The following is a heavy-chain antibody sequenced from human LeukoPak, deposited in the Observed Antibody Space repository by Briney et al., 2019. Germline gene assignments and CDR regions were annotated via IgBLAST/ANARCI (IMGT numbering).Heavy chain of an antibody. D-gene: IGHD4-17*01. CDR2: ISGSGGST. V-gene: IGHV3-23*01. CDR1: GFTFSSYA. CDR3: AKDLPSGGGPSATVTTWGPFDY. J-gene: IGHJ4*02. Sequence: GGSLRLSCAASGFTFSSYAMSWVRQAPGKGLEWVSAISGSGGSTYYADSVKGRFTISRDNSKNTLYLQMNSLRAEDTAVYYCAKDLPSGGGPSATVTTWGPFDYWGQGTLVTVSS.